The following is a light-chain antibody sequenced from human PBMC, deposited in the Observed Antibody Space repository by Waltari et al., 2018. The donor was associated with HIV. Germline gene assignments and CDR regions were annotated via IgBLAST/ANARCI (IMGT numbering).Light chain of an antibody. CDR2: EVV. J-gene: IGLJ2*01. V-gene: IGLV2-23*02. CDR1: SGDVESYNL. Sequence: QSALPPPASVSGSPGQSTTISCTGTSGDVESYNLVSCYQQHPGKAPKLMIYEVVKRPSGASNRFSGSKSGNTASLTISGLQAEDEADYYCCSYAGSSTYVVFGGGTKLTVL. CDR3: CSYAGSSTYVV.